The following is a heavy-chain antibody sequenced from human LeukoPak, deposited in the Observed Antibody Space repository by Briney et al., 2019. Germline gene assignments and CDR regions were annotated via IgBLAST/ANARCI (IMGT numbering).Heavy chain of an antibody. CDR3: VKQDWGSQPAGYYFDY. CDR2: ISHNGDTT. J-gene: IGHJ4*02. Sequence: PGGSLRLSCSASGFTFDSYAMHWVRQAPGRGLEYVSGISHNGDTTFYSDSVRGRFTISRDNSKNTLYFQMSSLRTEDTAVYYCVKQDWGSQPAGYYFDYWGQGTLVTVSS. D-gene: IGHD7-27*01. V-gene: IGHV3-64*03. CDR1: GFTFDSYA.